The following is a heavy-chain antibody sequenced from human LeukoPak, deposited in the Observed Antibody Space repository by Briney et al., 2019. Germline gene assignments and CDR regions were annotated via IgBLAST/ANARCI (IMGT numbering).Heavy chain of an antibody. Sequence: GGSLRLSCAASGFTFSTHSMNWVRQAPGKGLEWVSYINHDGNDIYYGESVKGRFTISRDNAKNSLYLQMHTLRAEDTAVYYCAGDGTGVLPGGALDIWGRGTMVTVSS. CDR2: INHDGNDI. J-gene: IGHJ3*02. D-gene: IGHD1-1*01. CDR1: GFTFSTHS. V-gene: IGHV3-21*05. CDR3: AGDGTGVLPGGALDI.